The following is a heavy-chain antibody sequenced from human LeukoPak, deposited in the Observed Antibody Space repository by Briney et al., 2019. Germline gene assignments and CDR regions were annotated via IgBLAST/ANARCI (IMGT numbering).Heavy chain of an antibody. J-gene: IGHJ6*02. D-gene: IGHD6-13*01. V-gene: IGHV3-7*01. Sequence: PGGSLRLSCAASGFTFSSYWMSWARQAPGKGLEWVANIKQDGSEKYYVDSVKGRFTTSRDNAKNSLYLQMNSLRAEDTAVYYCARDGGSSWYYYYYGMDVWGQGTTVTVSS. CDR3: ARDGGSSWYYYYYGMDV. CDR2: IKQDGSEK. CDR1: GFTFSSYW.